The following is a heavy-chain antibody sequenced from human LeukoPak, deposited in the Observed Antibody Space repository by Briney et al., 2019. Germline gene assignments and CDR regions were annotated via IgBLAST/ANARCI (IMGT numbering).Heavy chain of an antibody. V-gene: IGHV4-59*01. CDR2: IYYSGST. J-gene: IGHJ6*02. CDR3: ARTIAAAGSNYYYGMDA. Sequence: PSETLSLTCTVSGGSISSYYWSWIRQPPGKGLEWIGYIYYSGSTNYNPSLKSRVTISVDTSKNQFSLKLSSVTAADTAVYYCARTIAAAGSNYYYGMDAWGQGTTVTVSS. D-gene: IGHD6-13*01. CDR1: GGSISSYY.